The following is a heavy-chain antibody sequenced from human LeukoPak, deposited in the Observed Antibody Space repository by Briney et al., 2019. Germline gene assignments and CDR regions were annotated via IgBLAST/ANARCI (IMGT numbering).Heavy chain of an antibody. CDR3: ASSVTLGYSYGPEYFQH. CDR1: GGSISSYY. Sequence: PSETLSLTCTVSGGSISSYYWSWIRQPPGKGLKWIGYIYYSGSTNYNPSLKSRVTISVDTSKNQFSLKLSSVTAADTAVYYCASSVTLGYSYGPEYFQHWGQGTLVTVSS. V-gene: IGHV4-59*01. CDR2: IYYSGST. D-gene: IGHD5-18*01. J-gene: IGHJ1*01.